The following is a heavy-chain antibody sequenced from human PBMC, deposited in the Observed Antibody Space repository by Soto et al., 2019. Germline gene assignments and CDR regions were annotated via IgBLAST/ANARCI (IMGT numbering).Heavy chain of an antibody. Sequence: EVQLVESGGGLVKPGGSLRLSCAASGFTFSSYSMNWVRQAPGRGLEWVSSISSSSSYIYYADSVKGRFTISRDNAKNSLYLQMNSLRAEDTAVYYCARDFTSRYDLHYYYYGMDVWGQGTTVTVSS. CDR2: ISSSSSYI. J-gene: IGHJ6*02. CDR1: GFTFSSYS. D-gene: IGHD3-3*01. CDR3: ARDFTSRYDLHYYYYGMDV. V-gene: IGHV3-21*01.